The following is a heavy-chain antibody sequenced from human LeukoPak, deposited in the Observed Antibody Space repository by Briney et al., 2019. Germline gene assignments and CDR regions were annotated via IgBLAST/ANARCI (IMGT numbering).Heavy chain of an antibody. Sequence: GGSLRLSCAASGFTFSNAWMSWVRQAPGKGLEGVSVIYSGGSTYYSDSVKGRFTISRDNSKNTLYLQMNSLRAEDTAVYYCASSPILSRFDYWGQGTLVTVSS. CDR1: GFTFSNAW. D-gene: IGHD3-3*01. V-gene: IGHV3-53*01. CDR2: IYSGGST. J-gene: IGHJ4*02. CDR3: ASSPILSRFDY.